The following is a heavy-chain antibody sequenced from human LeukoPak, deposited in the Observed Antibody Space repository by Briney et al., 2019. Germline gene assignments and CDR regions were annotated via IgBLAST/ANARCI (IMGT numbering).Heavy chain of an antibody. CDR1: GGSLSGYY. D-gene: IGHD6-13*01. CDR2: ITHSGST. CDR3: ARDSSSWNNFDH. J-gene: IGHJ4*02. V-gene: IGHV4-34*01. Sequence: SETLSLTCAVSGGSLSGYYWSWIRQPPGKGLEWIREITHSGSTNYNPSLKSRVTISVDTSKNQVSLRPSSVTAADTAVYYCARDSSSWNNFDHWGQGALVTVSS.